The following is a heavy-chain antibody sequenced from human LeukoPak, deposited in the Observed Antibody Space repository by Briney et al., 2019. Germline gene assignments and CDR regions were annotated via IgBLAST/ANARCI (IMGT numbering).Heavy chain of an antibody. J-gene: IGHJ5*02. CDR1: GGSISSSSYY. CDR3: AVIAAAGSSGWYGNWFDP. V-gene: IGHV4-39*07. Sequence: PSETLSLTCTVSGGSISSSSYYWGWIRQPPGKGLEWIGSIYYSGSTYYNPSLKSRVTISVDTSKNQFSLKLSSVTAADTAVYYCAVIAAAGSSGWYGNWFDPWGQGTLVTVSS. CDR2: IYYSGST. D-gene: IGHD6-13*01.